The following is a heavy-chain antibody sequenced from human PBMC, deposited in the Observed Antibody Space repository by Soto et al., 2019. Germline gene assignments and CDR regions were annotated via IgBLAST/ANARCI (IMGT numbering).Heavy chain of an antibody. J-gene: IGHJ6*02. Sequence: QVQLVQSGDEVKKPGASVKVSCKASGYIFVNYGIAWVRQAPGQGLEWMGWISPYTGNTHSATKVQGRLTITTYTTXSTAYMDLGSLTSDDTAVYYCVMVDNYVTPTPQDVWGQGTTVTVSS. V-gene: IGHV1-18*01. CDR3: VMVDNYVTPTPQDV. D-gene: IGHD3-16*01. CDR2: ISPYTGNT. CDR1: GYIFVNYG.